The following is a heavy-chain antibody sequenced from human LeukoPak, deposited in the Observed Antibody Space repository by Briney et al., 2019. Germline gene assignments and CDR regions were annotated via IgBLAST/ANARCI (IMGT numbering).Heavy chain of an antibody. Sequence: GGSLRLSCAASGFTFSSYWMSWVRQAPGKGLEWVANIKQDGSEKYYVDSVKGRFTISRDNAKNPLYLQMNSLRAEDTAVYYCARDSSSWLGDAFDIWGQGTMVTVSS. CDR2: IKQDGSEK. CDR3: ARDSSSWLGDAFDI. J-gene: IGHJ3*02. CDR1: GFTFSSYW. D-gene: IGHD6-13*01. V-gene: IGHV3-7*03.